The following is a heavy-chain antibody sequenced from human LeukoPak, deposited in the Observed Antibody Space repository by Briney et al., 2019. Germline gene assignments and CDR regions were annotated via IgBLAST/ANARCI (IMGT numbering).Heavy chain of an antibody. J-gene: IGHJ4*02. CDR1: GFTFSSFW. CDR3: ARTGLWGFDY. Sequence: GGSLRLSCVASGFTFSSFWMHWVRQAPGKGLVWVSRINPDGSTTNYADSVKGRFTISRDNAKNTLYLQMNSLRAEDTAVYYCARTGLWGFDYWGQGALVTVSS. V-gene: IGHV3-74*01. D-gene: IGHD2/OR15-2a*01. CDR2: INPDGSTT.